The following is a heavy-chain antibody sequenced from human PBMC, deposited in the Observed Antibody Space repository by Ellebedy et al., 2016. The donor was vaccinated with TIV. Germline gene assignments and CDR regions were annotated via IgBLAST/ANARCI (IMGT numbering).Heavy chain of an antibody. CDR1: GFTFASHA. V-gene: IGHV3-23*01. CDR3: ADDPWGVGPAFDI. D-gene: IGHD1-26*01. CDR2: INGRGGTT. Sequence: PGGSLRLSCAASGFTFASHAMTWVRQAPGTGLEWVSAINGRGGTTYYADSVKGRFTISRDNSENTLYLQMNNLRAEDTAIYYCADDPWGVGPAFDIWGQGTMVTVSS. J-gene: IGHJ3*02.